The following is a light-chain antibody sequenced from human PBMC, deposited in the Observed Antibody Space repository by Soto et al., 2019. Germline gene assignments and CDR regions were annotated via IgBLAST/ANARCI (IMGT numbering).Light chain of an antibody. V-gene: IGKV2-30*01. J-gene: IGKJ1*01. CDR3: MQGTHWPRT. CDR1: QSLVYSDGNTY. CDR2: RVS. Sequence: DVVMTQSPLSLPVTLGQPASISCRSSQSLVYSDGNTYLSWFQQRPGQSPRRLIYRVSDRDSGVPDRFSGSGSGTDFTLKISGVEAEDVGLYYCMQGTHWPRTFGQGTKVEI.